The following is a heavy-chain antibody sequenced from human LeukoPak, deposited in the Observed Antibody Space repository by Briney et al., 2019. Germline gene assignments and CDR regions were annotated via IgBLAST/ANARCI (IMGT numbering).Heavy chain of an antibody. D-gene: IGHD2-15*01. CDR1: GGSISSSSYY. J-gene: IGHJ3*02. CDR3: ARGALYLLIDAFDI. CDR2: IYYSGST. Sequence: PSETLSLTCTVSGGSISSSSYYWGWIRQPPGKGLEWIGSIYYSGSTYYNPSLKSRVTISVDTSKNQFSLKLSSVTAADTAVYYCARGALYLLIDAFDIWGQGTMVTVSS. V-gene: IGHV4-39*07.